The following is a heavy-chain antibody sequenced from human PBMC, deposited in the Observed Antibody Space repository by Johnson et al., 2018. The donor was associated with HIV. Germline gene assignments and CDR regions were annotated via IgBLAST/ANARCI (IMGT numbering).Heavy chain of an antibody. CDR3: ARACSAAHCYSAQAFDI. V-gene: IGHV3-20*04. J-gene: IGHJ3*02. CDR1: GFSFDDYG. D-gene: IGHD2-15*01. Sequence: VQLVESGGVAVQPGGSLRLSCAASGFSFDDYGMSWVRQAPGKGLEWVSGINWNGGSTGYANSVMGRFTISRDNAKNSLYLQVNRLRAGDTAVYYCARACSAAHCYSAQAFDIWGQGTMVTVSS. CDR2: INWNGGST.